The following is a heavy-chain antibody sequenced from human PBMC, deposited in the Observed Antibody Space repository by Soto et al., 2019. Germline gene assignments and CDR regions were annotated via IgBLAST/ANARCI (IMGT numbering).Heavy chain of an antibody. CDR2: INSDGSST. CDR3: AREGTTAPFGYFDL. J-gene: IGHJ2*01. Sequence: GGSLRLSCAASGFTFSSYWMHWVRQAPGKGLVWVSRINSDGSSTSYADSVKGRLTISRDNAKNTLYLQMNSLRAEDTAVYYCAREGTTAPFGYFDLWGRGTLVTVSS. V-gene: IGHV3-74*01. D-gene: IGHD3-10*01. CDR1: GFTFSSYW.